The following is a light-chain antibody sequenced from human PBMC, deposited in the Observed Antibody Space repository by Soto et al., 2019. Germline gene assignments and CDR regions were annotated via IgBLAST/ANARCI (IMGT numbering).Light chain of an antibody. CDR1: QSVNSN. CDR2: DAS. J-gene: IGKJ4*01. CDR3: QQYGSSALT. Sequence: EIVMTQSPGTLSVSPGERVILSCRASQSVNSNLAWYQQKPGQAPRRLIYDASNRATGIPDRFSGSESGTDFTLTITRLEPEDFAVYYCQQYGSSALTFGGGTKVDIK. V-gene: IGKV3-20*01.